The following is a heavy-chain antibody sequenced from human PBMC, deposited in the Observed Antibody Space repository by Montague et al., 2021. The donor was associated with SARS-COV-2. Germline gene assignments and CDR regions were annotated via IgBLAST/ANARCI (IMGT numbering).Heavy chain of an antibody. D-gene: IGHD4-17*01. CDR3: ARLYGSSFDY. J-gene: IGHJ4*02. Sequence: WIRQPPGKGLEYIGSFYYAGGTQYNPSLKSRVTISVDTSNDQFSLKMNSVTAADTAVYFCARLYGSSFDYWGQGTLVTVSS. CDR2: FYYAGGT. V-gene: IGHV4-39*01.